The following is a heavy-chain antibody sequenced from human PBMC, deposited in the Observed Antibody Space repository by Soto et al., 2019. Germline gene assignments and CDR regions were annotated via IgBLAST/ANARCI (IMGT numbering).Heavy chain of an antibody. J-gene: IGHJ3*02. CDR3: ARDPGPDVDIVATIKKAFVDAFDI. Sequence: ETLSLTCAVYGGSFSGYYWSWIRQPPGKGLEWIGEINHSGSTNYNPSLKSRVTISVDTSKNQFSLKLSSVTAADTAVYYCARDPGPDVDIVATIKKAFVDAFDIWGQGTMVTVSS. CDR1: GGSFSGYY. V-gene: IGHV4-34*01. D-gene: IGHD5-12*01. CDR2: INHSGST.